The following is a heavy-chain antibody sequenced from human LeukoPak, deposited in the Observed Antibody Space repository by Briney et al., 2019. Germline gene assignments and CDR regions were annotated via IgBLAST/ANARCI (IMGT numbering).Heavy chain of an antibody. V-gene: IGHV4-59*01. CDR1: GGSISSYY. D-gene: IGHD3-22*01. CDR3: ARGEYYYDSHWFDP. Sequence: SETLSLTCTVSGGSISSYYWSWIRQPPGKGLEWTGYIYYSGSTNYNPSLKSRVTISVDTSKNQFSLKLSSVTAADTAVYYCARGEYYYDSHWFDPWGQGTLVTVSS. CDR2: IYYSGST. J-gene: IGHJ5*02.